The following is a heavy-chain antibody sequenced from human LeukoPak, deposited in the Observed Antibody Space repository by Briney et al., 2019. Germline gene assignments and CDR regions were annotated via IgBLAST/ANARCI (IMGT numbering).Heavy chain of an antibody. CDR2: IYYSGST. CDR3: ARHASTWIQLWFPQFDY. V-gene: IGHV4-39*01. J-gene: IGHJ4*02. CDR1: GGSISSSSYY. D-gene: IGHD5-18*01. Sequence: PSETLSLTCTVSGGSISSSSYYWGWIRQPPGKGLEWIGSIYYSGSTYYNPSLKSRVTISVDTSKNQFSLKLSSVTAADTAVYYCARHASTWIQLWFPQFDYWGQGTLVTVSS.